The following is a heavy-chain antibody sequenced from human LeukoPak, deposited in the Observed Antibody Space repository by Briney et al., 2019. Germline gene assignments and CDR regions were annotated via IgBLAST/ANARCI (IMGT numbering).Heavy chain of an antibody. D-gene: IGHD3-3*01. J-gene: IGHJ6*02. Sequence: PSETLSLTCTVSGGSISTYYWNWIRQPPGKGLEWIGYIYHSGSTNYNPSLQSRVTISVDTSKNQFSLNLNSVTAADTAVYYCARVLYLEWLLPYYYYYGMDVWGQGTTVTVSS. V-gene: IGHV4-59*01. CDR1: GGSISTYY. CDR3: ARVLYLEWLLPYYYYYGMDV. CDR2: IYHSGST.